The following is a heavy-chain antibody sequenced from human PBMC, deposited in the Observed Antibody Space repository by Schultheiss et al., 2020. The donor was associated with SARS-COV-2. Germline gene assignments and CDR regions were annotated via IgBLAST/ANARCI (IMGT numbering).Heavy chain of an antibody. CDR1: GFTFSSYA. D-gene: IGHD3-22*01. V-gene: IGHV3-23*01. J-gene: IGHJ6*02. CDR3: ARNGLNYYDSSGYYYYYGMDV. Sequence: GGSLRLSCAASGFTFSSYAMSWVRQAPGKGLEWVSAISGSGGSTYYADSVKGRFTISRDNSKNTLYLQMNSLRAEDTAVYYCARNGLNYYDSSGYYYYYGMDVWGQGTTVTVSS. CDR2: ISGSGGST.